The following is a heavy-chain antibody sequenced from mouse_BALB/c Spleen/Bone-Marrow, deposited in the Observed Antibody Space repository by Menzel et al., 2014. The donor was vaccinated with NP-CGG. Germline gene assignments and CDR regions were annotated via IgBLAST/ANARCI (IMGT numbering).Heavy chain of an antibody. V-gene: IGHV1-22*01. D-gene: IGHD2-3*01. CDR2: VNPNIGGT. Sequence: EVKLVESGPELVKPGASVKISCKTSGYTFTDYTLHWVKQSHGKSLEWIGGVNPNIGGTTYNQKFKGKASLTVNKSSTPAYMELRSLTSEDSAIYFCARGRWYYWGQGTTLTVSS. J-gene: IGHJ2*01. CDR1: GYTFTDYT. CDR3: ARGRWYY.